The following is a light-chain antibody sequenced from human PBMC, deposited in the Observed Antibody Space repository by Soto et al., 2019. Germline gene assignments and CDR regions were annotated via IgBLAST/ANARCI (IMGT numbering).Light chain of an antibody. CDR1: QSLLHNSNNNTC. Sequence: DIVMTQSPASLAVSLGERATINCKSSQSLLHNSNNNTCIAWYQKKSGQPPKLLIYWAFSRQSGVPDRFSGSGSGTDFTLTISSLQAEDVAIYHCQQSYSLPLTFGGGNKVQIK. V-gene: IGKV4-1*01. CDR2: WAF. CDR3: QQSYSLPLT. J-gene: IGKJ4*01.